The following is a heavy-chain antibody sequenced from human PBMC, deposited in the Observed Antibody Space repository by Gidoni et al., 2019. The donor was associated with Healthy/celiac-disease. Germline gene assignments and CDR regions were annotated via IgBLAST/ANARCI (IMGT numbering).Heavy chain of an antibody. J-gene: IGHJ4*02. CDR3: AHRPPSYSSHVVFDY. Sequence: QITLKESGPTLVKPTQTLTLTCTFSGFSLSTSGVGVGWIRQPPGKALEWLALIYWNDDKRYSPSLKSRLTITKDTSKNQVVLTMTNMDPVDTATYYCAHRPPSYSSHVVFDYWGQGTLVTVSS. D-gene: IGHD6-13*01. V-gene: IGHV2-5*01. CDR2: IYWNDDK. CDR1: GFSLSTSGVG.